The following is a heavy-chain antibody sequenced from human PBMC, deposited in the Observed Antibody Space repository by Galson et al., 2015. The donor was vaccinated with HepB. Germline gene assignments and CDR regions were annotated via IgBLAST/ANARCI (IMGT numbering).Heavy chain of an antibody. CDR1: GFTFSKAW. J-gene: IGHJ5*02. V-gene: IGHV3-15*01. CDR3: TTDPAGRGKAVAIDWFDP. CDR2: IKSTTDGGTT. D-gene: IGHD6-19*01. Sequence: LRLSCATSGFTFSKAWVSWVRQAPGEGLEWVGRIKSTTDGGTTDYAAPVKHRFTILRDDSKNTVYLRMHSLETEDTAIYYCTTDPAGRGKAVAIDWFDPWGQGILVTVSS.